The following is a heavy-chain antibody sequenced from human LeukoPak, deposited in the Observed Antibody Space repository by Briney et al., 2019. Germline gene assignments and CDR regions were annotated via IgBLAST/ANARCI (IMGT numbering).Heavy chain of an antibody. CDR2: IYSGGGT. D-gene: IGHD4-17*01. CDR1: GFTVANNY. CDR3: ARGDYGANFPFDY. Sequence: GGSLRLSCAASGFTVANNYMSWVRQAPGKGLEWVSVIYSGGGTYYADSVKGRFTISRDNSKNTQYLHMNSLRAEDTAVYYCARGDYGANFPFDYWGQGTLVTVSS. J-gene: IGHJ4*02. V-gene: IGHV3-66*01.